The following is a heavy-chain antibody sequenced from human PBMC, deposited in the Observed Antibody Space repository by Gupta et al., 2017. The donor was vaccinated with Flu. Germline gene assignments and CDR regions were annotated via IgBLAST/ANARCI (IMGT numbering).Heavy chain of an antibody. CDR3: ARQHNWDDGDY. CDR1: GGSISRSTSY. V-gene: IGHV4-39*01. D-gene: IGHD1-20*01. CDR2: IYYSGTT. Sequence: QLQLQQSGPGLVKPSETLSLTCTVSGGSISRSTSYWGWIRQPPGKGLEWIGSIYYSGTTHYNPSLKSRVTISVDTSQNQFSLKLSSVTAADTALYYCARQHNWDDGDYWGQGTLVTVSS. J-gene: IGHJ4*02.